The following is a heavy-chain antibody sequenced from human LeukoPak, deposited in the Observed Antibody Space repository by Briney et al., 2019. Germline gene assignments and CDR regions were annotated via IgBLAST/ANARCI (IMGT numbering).Heavy chain of an antibody. CDR3: ARDRGLELLNY. J-gene: IGHJ4*02. D-gene: IGHD1-7*01. Sequence: PGGSLRLSCAASGFTFSSYEMNWVRQAPGKGPDWVSYISSSGSTIYYADSVKGRFTISRDNAKNSLYLQMNSLRAEDTAVYYCARDRGLELLNYWGQGTLVTVSS. V-gene: IGHV3-48*03. CDR1: GFTFSSYE. CDR2: ISSSGSTI.